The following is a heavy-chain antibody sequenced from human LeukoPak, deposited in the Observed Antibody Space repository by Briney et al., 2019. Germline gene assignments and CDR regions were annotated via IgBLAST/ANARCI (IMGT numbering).Heavy chain of an antibody. CDR2: IKNEGSDT. Sequence: GGSLGLSCAASGFTFSSYWMHWVRQAPGKGLVWVSRIKNEGSDTRYADSVKGRFTISRDNAKNTLYLQMNSLRAEDTAVYYCARAQWELPPDYWGQGTLVTVSS. V-gene: IGHV3-74*01. CDR1: GFTFSSYW. CDR3: ARAQWELPPDY. D-gene: IGHD1-26*01. J-gene: IGHJ4*02.